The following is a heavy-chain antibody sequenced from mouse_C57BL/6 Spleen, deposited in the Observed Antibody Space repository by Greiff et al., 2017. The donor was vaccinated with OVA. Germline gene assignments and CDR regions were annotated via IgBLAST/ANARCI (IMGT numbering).Heavy chain of an antibody. CDR3: ARGSSDYCDY. Sequence: VQLQQSGAELVKPGASVKISCKASGYAFSSYWMNWVKQRPGKGLEWIGQIYPGDGDTTYNGKFKGKATLTADKSSRTAYMQLSSLTSEDSAVYFCARGSSDYCDYWGQGTTLTVSS. D-gene: IGHD1-1*01. J-gene: IGHJ2*01. CDR2: IYPGDGDT. CDR1: GYAFSSYW. V-gene: IGHV1-80*01.